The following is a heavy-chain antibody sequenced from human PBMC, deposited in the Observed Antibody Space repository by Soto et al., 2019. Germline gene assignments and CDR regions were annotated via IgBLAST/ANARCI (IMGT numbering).Heavy chain of an antibody. J-gene: IGHJ6*02. V-gene: IGHV4-59*01. D-gene: IGHD6-13*01. CDR1: GGSISSYY. CDR3: ASSNIAAAGFYYYGMDV. Sequence: PSETLSLTCTVSGGSISSYYWSWIRQPPGKGLEWIGEIYYSGSTNYNPSLKSRVTISVDTSKNQFSLKLSSVTAADTAVYYCASSNIAAAGFYYYGMDVWGRGTTVTVSS. CDR2: IYYSGST.